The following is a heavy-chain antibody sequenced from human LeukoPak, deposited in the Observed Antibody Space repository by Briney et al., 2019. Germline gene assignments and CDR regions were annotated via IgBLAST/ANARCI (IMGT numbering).Heavy chain of an antibody. CDR1: GFIFSSYG. Sequence: GGSLRLSCAASGFIFSSYGMTWVRQAPGKGLEWVSYISSSSTIYYADSVKGRFTISRDNAKNSLYLQMNSLRDGDTAVYYCAREVTSGYWGQGTLVTVSS. V-gene: IGHV3-48*02. J-gene: IGHJ4*02. CDR2: ISSSSTI. CDR3: AREVTSGY. D-gene: IGHD6-6*01.